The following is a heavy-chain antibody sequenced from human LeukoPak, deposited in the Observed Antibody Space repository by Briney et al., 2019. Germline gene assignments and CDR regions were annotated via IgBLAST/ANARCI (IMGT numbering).Heavy chain of an antibody. J-gene: IGHJ4*03. Sequence: SETLSLTCAVYGGSLSGYYWSWIRQPPGKGLEWIGEINHSGSTNYNPSLKSRVTISVDTSKNQFSLKLSSVTAADTAVYYCATVARDAYSYDYWGQGTMVTVSS. V-gene: IGHV4-34*01. CDR2: INHSGST. D-gene: IGHD5-24*01. CDR1: GGSLSGYY. CDR3: ATVARDAYSYDY.